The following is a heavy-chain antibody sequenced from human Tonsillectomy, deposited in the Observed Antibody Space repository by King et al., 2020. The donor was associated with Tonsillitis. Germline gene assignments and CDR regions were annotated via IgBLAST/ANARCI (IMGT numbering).Heavy chain of an antibody. Sequence: VQLVESGGGLVQPGGSLRLSCAASGFTFSSYAMSWVRQAPGEGLEWVSAISGSGGSTYYADSVRGRFTISRDTSKNTLYLQMKSLGAEDTALYYCAKDFYGGIFEYWGQGTLVTVSS. D-gene: IGHD4-23*01. CDR2: ISGSGGST. V-gene: IGHV3-23*04. CDR1: GFTFSSYA. J-gene: IGHJ4*02. CDR3: AKDFYGGIFEY.